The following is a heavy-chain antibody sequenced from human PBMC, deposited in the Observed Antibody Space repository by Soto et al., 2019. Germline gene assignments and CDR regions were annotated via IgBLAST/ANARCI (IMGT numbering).Heavy chain of an antibody. Sequence: SVKVSCKASGGTFSSYAISWVRQAPGQGLEWMGGIIPIFGTAKYAQKFQGRVTITADESTSTAYMELSSLRSEDTAVYYCARGGSVAATDYYYYYGMAVWGQGTTVTVSS. J-gene: IGHJ6*02. V-gene: IGHV1-69*13. CDR1: GGTFSSYA. D-gene: IGHD6-13*01. CDR3: ARGGSVAATDYYYYYGMAV. CDR2: IIPIFGTA.